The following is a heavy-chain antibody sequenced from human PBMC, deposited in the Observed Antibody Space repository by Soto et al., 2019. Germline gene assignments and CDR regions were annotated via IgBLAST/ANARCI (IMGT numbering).Heavy chain of an antibody. CDR3: ARDDAPTAYSVFDY. V-gene: IGHV3-23*01. CDR1: GFTFSRFA. J-gene: IGHJ4*02. Sequence: GGSLRLSCAASGFTFSRFAMSWVRQAPEKGLEWVTGISGRGRSTFYADSVKGRFTNSRDDSKITLYLQMNSVTAEDSSVYFCARDDAPTAYSVFDYWGQGALVTVSS. CDR2: ISGRGRST. D-gene: IGHD2-21*02.